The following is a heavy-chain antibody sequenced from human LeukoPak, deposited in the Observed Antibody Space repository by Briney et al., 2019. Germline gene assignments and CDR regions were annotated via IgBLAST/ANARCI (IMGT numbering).Heavy chain of an antibody. CDR2: IRYDGSNK. J-gene: IGHJ4*02. V-gene: IGHV3-30*02. CDR3: AALCSSTSCYRGTFDY. D-gene: IGHD2-2*02. CDR1: GFTFSSHG. Sequence: PGGSLRLSCAASGFTFSSHGMHWVRQAPGKGLEWVAFIRYDGSNKYYADSVKGRFTISRDNSKNTLYLQMNSLRAEDTAVYYCAALCSSTSCYRGTFDYWGQGTLVTVSS.